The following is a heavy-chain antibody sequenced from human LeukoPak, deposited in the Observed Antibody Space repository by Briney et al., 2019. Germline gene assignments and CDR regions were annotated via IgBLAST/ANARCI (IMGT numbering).Heavy chain of an antibody. V-gene: IGHV3-30*09. D-gene: IGHD5-12*01. Sequence: GGSLRLSCAASGFSFNSYSIHWVRQAPGKGLEWVAVISSDGNSKNFALSVKGRFAISRDNSKNTLFLQMNNLRSEDTALYYCVSPTADYPFLYYFDSWGQGTLVTVSS. J-gene: IGHJ4*02. CDR2: ISSDGNSK. CDR3: VSPTADYPFLYYFDS. CDR1: GFSFNSYS.